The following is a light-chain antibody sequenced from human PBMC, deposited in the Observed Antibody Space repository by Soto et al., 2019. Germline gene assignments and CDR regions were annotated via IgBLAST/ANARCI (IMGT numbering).Light chain of an antibody. CDR1: SSDVGSYNL. Sequence: QSALTQPASVSGSPGQSITISCTGTSSDVGSYNLVSWYQQHPGKNPTLMSYEASKRPSGVSNRFSGSKSVNTASLTISGLQAEDEAGYYCCAYAGSSHVVFGGVTKLTVL. V-gene: IGLV2-23*01. J-gene: IGLJ2*01. CDR3: CAYAGSSHVV. CDR2: EAS.